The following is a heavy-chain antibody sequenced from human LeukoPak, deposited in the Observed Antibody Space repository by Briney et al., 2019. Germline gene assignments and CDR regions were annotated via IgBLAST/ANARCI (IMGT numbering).Heavy chain of an antibody. D-gene: IGHD3-3*01. Sequence: ASVKVSCKASGYTFTGYYMHWVRQAPGQGLEWMGWINPNSGGTNYAQKFQGRVTMTRDTSITTAYMELSRLRSDDTAVYYCAKWGFDFWSGHFGLGVWGQGTTVTVS. V-gene: IGHV1-2*02. CDR3: AKWGFDFWSGHFGLGV. J-gene: IGHJ6*02. CDR2: INPNSGGT. CDR1: GYTFTGYY.